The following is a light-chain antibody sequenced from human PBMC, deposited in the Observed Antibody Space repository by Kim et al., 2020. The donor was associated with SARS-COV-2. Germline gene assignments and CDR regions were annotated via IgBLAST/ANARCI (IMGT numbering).Light chain of an antibody. CDR2: GAS. J-gene: IGKJ1*01. CDR3: QQYNDWPVT. CDR1: QSISTN. V-gene: IGKV3-15*01. Sequence: EIVMTQSPVTLSVSPGERVTLSCRASQSISTNLGWYQQKPGQAPRLLIYGASTRATGIPARFSGSGSGTEFTLTISSLQSEDFAVYCCQQYNDWPVTFGQGTEVEI.